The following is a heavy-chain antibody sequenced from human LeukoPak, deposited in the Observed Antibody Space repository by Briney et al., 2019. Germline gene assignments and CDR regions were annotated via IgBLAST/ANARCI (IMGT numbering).Heavy chain of an antibody. CDR1: GGSISTYY. D-gene: IGHD3-22*01. J-gene: IGHJ4*02. Sequence: SETLSLTCTVSGGSISTYYWSWIRQPPGNGLEWIGYIYYSGSTNYNPSLKSRVSISVDTSKNQFSLKLSSVTAADTAVYYCARVVRMYYYDSSDSPDYFDYWGQGTLVTVSS. CDR2: IYYSGST. V-gene: IGHV4-59*01. CDR3: ARVVRMYYYDSSDSPDYFDY.